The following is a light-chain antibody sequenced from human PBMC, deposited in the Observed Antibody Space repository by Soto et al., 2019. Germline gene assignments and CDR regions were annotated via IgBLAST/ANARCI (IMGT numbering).Light chain of an antibody. J-gene: IGKJ4*01. CDR1: HGIGTA. V-gene: IGKV3-15*01. CDR3: QHYSDCPLT. CDR2: GAS. Sequence: EIVMTQSPATLSVSPGEGATLSCRASHGIGTALAWYQQKPGQTPRLLMYGASIRATGVPARFSGSASGTEFTLTNTSLQSEDFAVYYCQHYSDCPLTFGGGTKVESK.